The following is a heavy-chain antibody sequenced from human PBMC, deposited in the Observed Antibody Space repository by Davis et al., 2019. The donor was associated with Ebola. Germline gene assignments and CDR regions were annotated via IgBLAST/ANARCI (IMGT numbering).Heavy chain of an antibody. J-gene: IGHJ4*02. CDR1: GYSISSGYY. CDR2: IYHSGST. V-gene: IGHV4-38-2*02. Sequence: SETLSLTCTVSGYSISSGYYWGCIRQPPGKGLEWIGSIYHSGSTNYNSSLKSRVTISVDTSKNQFSLKLSSVTAADTAVYYCASVPVWSGNPDYWGQGTLVTASS. CDR3: ASVPVWSGNPDY. D-gene: IGHD3-3*01.